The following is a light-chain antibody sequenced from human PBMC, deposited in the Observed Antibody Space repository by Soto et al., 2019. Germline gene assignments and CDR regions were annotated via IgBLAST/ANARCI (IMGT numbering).Light chain of an antibody. CDR1: QGISSA. V-gene: IGKV1-13*02. Sequence: AIQLTQSPSSLSASVGDRVTITCRASQGISSALAWYQQKPGKAPKLLIYDASSLESGVPSRFSGSGSGADFTLTIRGLQREYFADYYCQQFNSYSLITFGQGTRLEI. CDR3: QQFNSYSLIT. CDR2: DAS. J-gene: IGKJ5*01.